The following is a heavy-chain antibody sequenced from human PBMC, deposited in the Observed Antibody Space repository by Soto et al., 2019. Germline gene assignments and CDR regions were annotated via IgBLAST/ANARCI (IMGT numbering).Heavy chain of an antibody. D-gene: IGHD6-6*01. CDR3: ARDGSIAARIYYYGMDV. Sequence: SQTLSLPCAISGDSVSSNSAAWNWIRQSPSRGLEWLGRTYYRSKWYNDYAVSVKSRITIIPDTSKNQFSLQLTSVTPEDTAVYYCARDGSIAARIYYYGMDVWGQGTTVTVSS. V-gene: IGHV6-1*01. CDR1: GDSVSSNSAA. CDR2: TYYRSKWYN. J-gene: IGHJ6*02.